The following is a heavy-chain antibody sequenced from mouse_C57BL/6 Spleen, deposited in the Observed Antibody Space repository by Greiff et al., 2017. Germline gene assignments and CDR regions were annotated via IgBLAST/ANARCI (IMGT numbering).Heavy chain of an antibody. CDR3: ARRGWEAWFAY. D-gene: IGHD1-1*02. Sequence: QVQLKQSGAELVKPGASVKISCKASGYAFSSYWMNWVKQRPGKGLEWIGQIYPGDGDTNYNGKFKGKATLTADKSSSTAYMQLSSLTSEDSAVYFCARRGWEAWFAYWGQGTLVTVSA. CDR2: IYPGDGDT. J-gene: IGHJ3*01. CDR1: GYAFSSYW. V-gene: IGHV1-80*01.